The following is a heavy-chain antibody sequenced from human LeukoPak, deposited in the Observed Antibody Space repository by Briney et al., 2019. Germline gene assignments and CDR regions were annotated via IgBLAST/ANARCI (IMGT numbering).Heavy chain of an antibody. J-gene: IGHJ4*02. CDR2: IKQDGSEK. V-gene: IGHV3-7*01. Sequence: GGSLRLSCAASGFTFGIYSLSWVRQAPGKGLEWVANIKQDGSEKHYVDPVKGRFTISRDNAKNSLFLQMNSLRAEDTAVYYCARGSPGFYYGSGIDHWGQGALVTVSS. D-gene: IGHD3-10*01. CDR3: ARGSPGFYYGSGIDH. CDR1: GFTFGIYS.